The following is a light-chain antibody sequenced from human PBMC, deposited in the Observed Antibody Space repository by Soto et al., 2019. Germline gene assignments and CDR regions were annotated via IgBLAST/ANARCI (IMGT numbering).Light chain of an antibody. CDR3: QQREDWPRA. J-gene: IGKJ4*01. V-gene: IGKV3-11*01. CDR1: QSVGDY. Sequence: EIVLTQSPATLSLSPGERATLSCRASQSVGDYLGWYQQKPGQAPRLLIYDASQRATGVPARFSPSGSGTDFTLTISSLEPEDFAIYYCQQREDWPRAFGGGTKVEFK. CDR2: DAS.